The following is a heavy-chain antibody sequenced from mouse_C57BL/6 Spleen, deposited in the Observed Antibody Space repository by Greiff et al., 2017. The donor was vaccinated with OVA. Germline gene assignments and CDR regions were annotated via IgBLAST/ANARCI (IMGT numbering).Heavy chain of an antibody. Sequence: VQLQQSGPELVKPGASVKISCKASGYSFTGYYMNWVKQSPEKSLEWIGEINPSTGGTTYNQKLKAKATLTVDKSSSTAYMQLKSLTSEDSAVYYCARKLRRDYFDYWGQGTTLTVSS. CDR3: ARKLRRDYFDY. V-gene: IGHV1-42*01. D-gene: IGHD1-1*01. J-gene: IGHJ2*01. CDR2: INPSTGGT. CDR1: GYSFTGYY.